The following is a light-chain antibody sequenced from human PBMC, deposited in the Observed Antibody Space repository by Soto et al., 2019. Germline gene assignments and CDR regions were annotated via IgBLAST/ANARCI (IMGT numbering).Light chain of an antibody. J-gene: IGLJ3*02. CDR3: AAWDDSLNGV. CDR1: SSNIGSNS. V-gene: IGLV1-44*01. CDR2: NNN. Sequence: QPVLTQPPSASGTPGQRVTISCSGSSSNIGSNSVNWYQHLPGTAPKLLIYNNNVRPSGVSDRFSGSKSGTSASLAISGLQSEDEADYYCAAWDDSLNGVFGGGTKLTVL.